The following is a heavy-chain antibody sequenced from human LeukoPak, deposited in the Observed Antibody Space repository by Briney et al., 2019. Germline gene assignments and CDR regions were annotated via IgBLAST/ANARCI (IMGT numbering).Heavy chain of an antibody. CDR1: GVTSSFYW. CDR3: GLGYCSGGSCYHIDY. D-gene: IGHD2-15*01. Sequence: GGSLRLSCAASGVTSSFYWMHWVRQAPGKGLVWVSRINSDGSSSYADSVKGRFTISRDNAKKTVLLQMNSLRAEGTAVYYCGLGYCSGGSCYHIDYWGQGTLVTVSS. J-gene: IGHJ4*02. V-gene: IGHV3-74*01. CDR2: INSDGSS.